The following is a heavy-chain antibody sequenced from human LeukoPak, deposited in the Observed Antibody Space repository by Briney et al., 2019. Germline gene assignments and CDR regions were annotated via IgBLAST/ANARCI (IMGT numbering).Heavy chain of an antibody. J-gene: IGHJ4*02. V-gene: IGHV1-8*01. CDR1: GYTFTSYD. D-gene: IGHD6-6*01. CDR3: AREAGYSSSSPFDY. Sequence: ASLKVSCKASGYTFTSYDINWVRQATGQGLEWMGLMNPNSGNTGYAQKFQGRVTMTRNTSISTAYMELSSLRSEDTAVYYCAREAGYSSSSPFDYWGQGTLVTVSS. CDR2: MNPNSGNT.